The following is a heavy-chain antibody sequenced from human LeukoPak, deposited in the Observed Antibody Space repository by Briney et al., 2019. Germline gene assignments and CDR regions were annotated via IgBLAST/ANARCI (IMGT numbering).Heavy chain of an antibody. J-gene: IGHJ5*02. Sequence: QPGGSLRLSCGASGLTLSDHYMYWVRQAPGKGLEWVGRSRNKANSYTTEYAASVKGRFTISRDDSKNLLYLQMNSLKTEDTAVYYCTRSGSGWDNWFDPWGQGTLVTVSS. CDR3: TRSGSGWDNWFDP. CDR1: GLTLSDHY. V-gene: IGHV3-72*01. CDR2: SRNKANSYTT. D-gene: IGHD6-19*01.